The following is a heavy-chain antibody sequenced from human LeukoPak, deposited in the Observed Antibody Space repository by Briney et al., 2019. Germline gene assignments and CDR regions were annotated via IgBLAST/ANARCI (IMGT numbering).Heavy chain of an antibody. CDR3: ARDMAGFDY. J-gene: IGHJ4*02. Sequence: GGSLRLSCAASGFTFSSYAMHWVRQAPGKGVEWVAVISYDGSNKYYADAVKGRFTISRDNSKNTLYLQMNSLRAEDTAVYYCARDMAGFDYWGQGTLVTVSS. CDR1: GFTFSSYA. D-gene: IGHD5-24*01. CDR2: ISYDGSNK. V-gene: IGHV3-30-3*01.